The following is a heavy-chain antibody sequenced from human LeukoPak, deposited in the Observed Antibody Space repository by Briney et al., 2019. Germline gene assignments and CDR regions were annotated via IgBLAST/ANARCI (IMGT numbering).Heavy chain of an antibody. D-gene: IGHD1-1*01. J-gene: IGHJ3*02. CDR1: GGSISSSSYY. V-gene: IGHV4-39*01. CDR2: IYYSGST. CDR3: ARGIGTFSAFDI. Sequence: ETLSLTCTVSGGSISSSSYYWGWIRQPPGKGLEWIGSIYYSGSTYYNPSLKSRVTISVDTSKNQFSLKLSSVTAADTAVYYCARGIGTFSAFDIWGQGTMVTVSS.